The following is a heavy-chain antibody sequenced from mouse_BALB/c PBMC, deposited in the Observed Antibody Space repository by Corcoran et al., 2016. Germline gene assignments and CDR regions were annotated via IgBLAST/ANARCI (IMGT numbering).Heavy chain of an antibody. CDR3: AREGRANWDAFAY. D-gene: IGHD4-1*02. CDR1: GYTFTSYV. Sequence: EVQLQQSGPVRVKPGASGKMSYKAPGYTFTSYVMHWVKQKPGQGLEWIGYINPYNDGTKYNEKFKGKATLTSDKSSSTAYMELSSLTSEDSAVDYCAREGRANWDAFAYWGQGTLVTVS. V-gene: IGHV1S136*01. CDR2: INPYNDGT. J-gene: IGHJ3*01.